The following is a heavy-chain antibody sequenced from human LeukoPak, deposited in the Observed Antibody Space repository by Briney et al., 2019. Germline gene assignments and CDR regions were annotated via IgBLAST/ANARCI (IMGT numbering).Heavy chain of an antibody. V-gene: IGHV1-2*02. D-gene: IGHD1-26*01. CDR3: ARDFRIRDLLGATEGSHDAFDI. CDR1: GYTFTDYY. CDR2: INPNSGGT. J-gene: IGHJ3*02. Sequence: GASVKVSCKASGYTFTDYYMHWVRQAPGQGLEWMGWINPNSGGTNYAQKFQDRVTMTRDTSTSTVYMELSSLRSEDTAVYYCARDFRIRDLLGATEGSHDAFDIWGQGTMVTVSS.